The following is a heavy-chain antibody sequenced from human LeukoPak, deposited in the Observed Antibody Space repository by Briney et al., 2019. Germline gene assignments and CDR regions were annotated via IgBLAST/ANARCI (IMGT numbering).Heavy chain of an antibody. V-gene: IGHV3-23*01. CDR1: GFTFSNFA. CDR2: ISGSGDYT. CDR3: AKGGTGYYVFDY. J-gene: IGHJ4*02. D-gene: IGHD3-22*01. Sequence: GGSLRLSCAASGFTFSNFAMSWVRQAPRKGQEWISGISGSGDYTYQADSVKGRFTISRENSKNTLYLQMNSLRAEDTAVYYCAKGGTGYYVFDYWGQGTLVTVSS.